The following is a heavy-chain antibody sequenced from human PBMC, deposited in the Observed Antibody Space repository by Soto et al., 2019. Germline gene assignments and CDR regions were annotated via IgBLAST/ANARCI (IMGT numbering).Heavy chain of an antibody. CDR2: ISWNSGSI. J-gene: IGHJ6*02. Sequence: PGRSLRLSCAASGFTFDDYAMHCVRQAPGKGLEWVSGISWNSGSIGYADSVKGRFTISRDNAKNSLYLQMNSLRAEDTALYYCAKVMGHDSPGYYGMDGWGQGTTVTV. CDR1: GFTFDDYA. V-gene: IGHV3-9*01. D-gene: IGHD3-22*01. CDR3: AKVMGHDSPGYYGMDG.